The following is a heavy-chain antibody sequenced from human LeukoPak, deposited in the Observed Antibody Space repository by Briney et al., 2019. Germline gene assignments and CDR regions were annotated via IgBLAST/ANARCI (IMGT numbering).Heavy chain of an antibody. J-gene: IGHJ3*02. CDR3: ATPRAGIDAFDI. V-gene: IGHV4-39*01. CDR1: GGSISSSSYY. Sequence: SETLSLTCTVSGGSISSSSYYWGWIRQPPGKGLEWIGSIYYSGSTYYNPSLKSRVTISVDTSMNQFSLKLSSVTAADTAVYYCATPRAGIDAFDIWGQGTMVTVSS. D-gene: IGHD6-19*01. CDR2: IYYSGST.